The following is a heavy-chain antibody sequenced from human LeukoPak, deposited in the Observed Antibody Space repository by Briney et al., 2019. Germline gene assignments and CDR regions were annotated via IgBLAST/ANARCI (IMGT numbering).Heavy chain of an antibody. J-gene: IGHJ4*02. CDR1: GYTFTGYY. D-gene: IGHD3-9*01. V-gene: IGHV1-2*02. Sequence: ASVKVSCKASGYTFTGYYMHWVRQAPGQGLEWMGWINPNSGGTNYARKFQGRVTMTRDTSISTAYMELSRLRSDDTAVYYCARSSDFDWLFSYWGQGTLVTVSS. CDR2: INPNSGGT. CDR3: ARSSDFDWLFSY.